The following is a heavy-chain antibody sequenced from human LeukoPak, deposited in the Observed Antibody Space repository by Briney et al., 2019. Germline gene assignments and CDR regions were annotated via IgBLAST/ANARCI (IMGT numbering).Heavy chain of an antibody. CDR2: FDPEDGET. CDR1: GYTLTELS. J-gene: IGHJ3*02. Sequence: GASVKVSCKVSGYTLTELSMHWVRQAPGKGLEWMGGFDPEDGETIYAQKFQGRVTMTEDTSTDTAYMELSSLRSEDTAVYYCARDGINWGHDAFDIWGQGTMVTVSS. CDR3: ARDGINWGHDAFDI. D-gene: IGHD7-27*01. V-gene: IGHV1-24*01.